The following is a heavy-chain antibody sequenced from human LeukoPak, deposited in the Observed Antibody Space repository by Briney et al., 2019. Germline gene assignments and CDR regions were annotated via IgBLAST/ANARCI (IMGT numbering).Heavy chain of an antibody. J-gene: IGHJ4*02. V-gene: IGHV4-34*01. CDR1: GGSVSGYY. Sequence: PSETLSLTWAVYGGSVSGYYWSWIRQPPGKWLEWNGEINPIGSTTYNPTLKTRLTIPVDTSKNQFSLKLSSVTAADTAVYYCARGQPSSGGADYWGQGTLVTVSS. D-gene: IGHD6-19*01. CDR2: INPIGST. CDR3: ARGQPSSGGADY.